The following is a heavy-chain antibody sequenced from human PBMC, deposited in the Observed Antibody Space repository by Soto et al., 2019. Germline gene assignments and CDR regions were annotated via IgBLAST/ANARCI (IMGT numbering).Heavy chain of an antibody. Sequence: ETLSLTCNVSGGSIRSYYWSWIRQPAGKPLEWIGRIYTTGSTNYNPSLKSRVTMSIDTSKSQFSLKVSSVTAADTAVYYCAREGASGFGMDVWGQGTTVTVSS. CDR2: IYTTGST. CDR1: GGSIRSYY. J-gene: IGHJ6*02. CDR3: AREGASGFGMDV. D-gene: IGHD1-26*01. V-gene: IGHV4-4*07.